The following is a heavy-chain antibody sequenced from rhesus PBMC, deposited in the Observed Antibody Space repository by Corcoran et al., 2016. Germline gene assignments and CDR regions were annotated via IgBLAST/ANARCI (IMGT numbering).Heavy chain of an antibody. Sequence: EVQLVETGGGLVQPGGSLKLSCAASGFTFSSYGMSWVRQAPGKGLEWVSAITSCGGNKSYADSVKGRFTISRDNSKNTLSLQMNSLRAKDTAVYYCAKDTPLYYYSGSYPFDYWGQGVLVTVSS. J-gene: IGHJ4*01. CDR2: ITSCGGNK. CDR1: GFTFSSYG. V-gene: IGHV3S5*01. CDR3: AKDTPLYYYSGSYPFDY. D-gene: IGHD3-16*01.